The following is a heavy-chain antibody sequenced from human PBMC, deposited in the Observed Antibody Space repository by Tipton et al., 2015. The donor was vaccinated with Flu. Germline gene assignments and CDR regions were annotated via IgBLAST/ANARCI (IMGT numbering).Heavy chain of an antibody. CDR1: GFTFSDFW. CDR3: ARRLWSGDV. CDR2: IKHDGSEK. D-gene: IGHD3-3*01. Sequence: SLRLSCAASGFTFSDFWMTWVRQAPGKGLEWVASIKHDGSEKYYVDSVKGRFTISRDNPKNSLYLQMNSLRAEDTAMYYCARRLWSGDVWGQGTTVTVSS. J-gene: IGHJ6*02. V-gene: IGHV3-7*01.